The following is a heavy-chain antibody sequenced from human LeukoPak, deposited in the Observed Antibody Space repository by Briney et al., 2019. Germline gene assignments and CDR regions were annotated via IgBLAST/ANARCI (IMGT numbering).Heavy chain of an antibody. CDR3: AKGGRTTIFGVVITHFAY. Sequence: GGSLRLSCAASGFTFSSYAMSWVRQAPGKGLEWVSAISGSGGSTYYADSVKGRFTISRDNSKNTLYLQMNSLRAEDTAVYYCAKGGRTTIFGVVITHFAYWGQGTLVTVSS. D-gene: IGHD3-3*01. CDR1: GFTFSSYA. V-gene: IGHV3-23*01. J-gene: IGHJ4*02. CDR2: ISGSGGST.